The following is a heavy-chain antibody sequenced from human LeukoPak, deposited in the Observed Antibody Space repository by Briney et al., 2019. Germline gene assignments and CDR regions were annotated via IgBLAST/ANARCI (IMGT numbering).Heavy chain of an antibody. Sequence: ASVKVSCKASGYTFTSYDINWVRQATGQGLEWMGWMNPNSGNTGYAQKFQGRVTMTRNTSISTAYMELSSLRSEDTAVYYCARGLGYCSSTSCRGTYYYYMDVWGKGTTVTVSS. V-gene: IGHV1-8*01. CDR3: ARGLGYCSSTSCRGTYYYYMDV. J-gene: IGHJ6*03. CDR2: MNPNSGNT. D-gene: IGHD2-2*01. CDR1: GYTFTSYD.